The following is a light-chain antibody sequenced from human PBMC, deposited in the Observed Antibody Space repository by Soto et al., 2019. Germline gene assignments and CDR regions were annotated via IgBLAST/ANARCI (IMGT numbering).Light chain of an antibody. J-gene: IGKJ5*01. Sequence: DTVLIQSPGTLYFSPGERATLSCRASQSVGNSHVAWYQQRRGLPPRLLIYGASNRATGIPDRFSGSGSGADFTLTISRLEPEDFAVYFCQQYGNSPPGTFGQGTRLDIK. CDR3: QQYGNSPPGT. CDR2: GAS. CDR1: QSVGNSH. V-gene: IGKV3-20*01.